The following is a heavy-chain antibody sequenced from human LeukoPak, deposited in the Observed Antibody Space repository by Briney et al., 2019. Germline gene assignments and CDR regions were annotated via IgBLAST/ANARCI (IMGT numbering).Heavy chain of an antibody. CDR1: GGTFSSYA. CDR3: ARGNCSSTSCYGYYYYYYMDV. V-gene: IGHV1-69*05. Sequence: SVKASCKASGGTFSSYAISWVRQAPGQGLEWMGGIIPIFGTANYAQKFQGRVTITTDESTSTAYMELSSLRSEDTAVYYCARGNCSSTSCYGYYYYYYMDVWGKGTTVTVSS. CDR2: IIPIFGTA. J-gene: IGHJ6*03. D-gene: IGHD2-2*01.